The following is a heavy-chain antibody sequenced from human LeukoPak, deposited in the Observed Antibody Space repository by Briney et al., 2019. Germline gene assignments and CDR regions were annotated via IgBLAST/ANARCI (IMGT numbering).Heavy chain of an antibody. CDR1: GGTFSSYA. V-gene: IGHV1-69*05. CDR3: ARAPRIAAAYESWFDP. CDR2: IIPIFGTA. Sequence: SVKVSCKASGGTFSSYAISWERQAPGQGLEWMGGIIPIFGTANYAQKFQGRVTITTDESTSTAYMELSSLRSEDTAVYYCARAPRIAAAYESWFDPWGQGTLVTVSS. D-gene: IGHD6-13*01. J-gene: IGHJ5*02.